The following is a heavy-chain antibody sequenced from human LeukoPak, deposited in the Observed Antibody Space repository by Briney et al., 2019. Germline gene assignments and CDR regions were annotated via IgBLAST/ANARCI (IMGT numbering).Heavy chain of an antibody. D-gene: IGHD1-26*01. CDR3: ATDLSVGSYLTYYFDY. CDR2: FDPEDGET. V-gene: IGHV1-24*01. J-gene: IGHJ4*02. CDR1: GYTLTELS. Sequence: ASVKVSCKVSGYTLTELSMHWVRQAPGKGLEWMGGFDPEDGETIYAQNFQGRVTMTEDTSTDTAYMELSSLRSEDTTVFYCATDLSVGSYLTYYFDYWGQGTLVTVSS.